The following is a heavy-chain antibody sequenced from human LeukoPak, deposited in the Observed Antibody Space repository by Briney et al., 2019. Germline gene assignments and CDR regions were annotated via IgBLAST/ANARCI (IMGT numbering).Heavy chain of an antibody. V-gene: IGHV1-69*05. CDR3: AREVGARYYFDY. D-gene: IGHD1-26*01. CDR1: GGTFSSYA. CDR2: IIPIFGTA. J-gene: IGHJ4*02. Sequence: ASVKVSCKASGGTFSSYAISWVRQAPGQGLEWRGGIIPIFGTANYAQKFQGRVTITTDESTSTAYMELSSLRSEDTAVYYCAREVGARYYFDYWGQGTLVTVSS.